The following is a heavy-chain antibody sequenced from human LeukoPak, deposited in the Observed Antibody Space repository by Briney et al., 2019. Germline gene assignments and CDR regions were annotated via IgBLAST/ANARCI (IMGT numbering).Heavy chain of an antibody. CDR1: GYTFTSYG. J-gene: IGHJ6*02. CDR3: ARGPLYCSSTSCLNYYYYGIDV. V-gene: IGHV1-18*01. CDR2: ISAYNGNT. Sequence: GASVKVSCKASGYTFTSYGISWVRQAPGQGLEWMGWISAYNGNTNYAQKLQGRVTMTTDTTTNTAYLELRSLRSDDTAVYYCARGPLYCSSTSCLNYYYYGIDVWGQGTTVTVSS. D-gene: IGHD2-2*01.